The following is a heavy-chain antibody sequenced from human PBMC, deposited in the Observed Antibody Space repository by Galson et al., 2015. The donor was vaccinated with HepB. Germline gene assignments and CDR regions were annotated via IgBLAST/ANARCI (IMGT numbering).Heavy chain of an antibody. CDR3: ARGRHYCSSTSCYLRSGYYYYGMDV. CDR1: GYTFTSYV. CDR2: MNPNSGNT. D-gene: IGHD2-2*01. J-gene: IGHJ6*02. Sequence: SVKVSCKASGYTFTSYVINWVRQATGQGLEWMGWMNPNSGNTGYAQKFQGRVAMTTNSSTSTAYMELSSLRSEDAAVYYCARGRHYCSSTSCYLRSGYYYYGMDVWGQGTTVTVSS. V-gene: IGHV1-8*01.